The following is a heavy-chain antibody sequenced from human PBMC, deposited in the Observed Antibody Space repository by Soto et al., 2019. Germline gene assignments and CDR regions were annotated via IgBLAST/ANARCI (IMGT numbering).Heavy chain of an antibody. D-gene: IGHD1-26*01. CDR3: AKVALYSGSYPDVDY. V-gene: IGHV3-30*18. CDR2: ISYDGSNK. Sequence: QVQLVESGGGVVQPGRSLRLSCAASGFTFSSYGMHWVRQAPGKGLEWVAVISYDGSNKYYADSVKGRFTISRDNSKNTLYLQMNSLRAEDTAVYYCAKVALYSGSYPDVDYWGQGTLVTVSS. CDR1: GFTFSSYG. J-gene: IGHJ4*02.